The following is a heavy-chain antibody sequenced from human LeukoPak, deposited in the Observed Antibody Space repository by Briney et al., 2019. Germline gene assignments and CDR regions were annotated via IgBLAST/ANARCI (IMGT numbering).Heavy chain of an antibody. V-gene: IGHV3-30*18. CDR1: GFTFSSYG. CDR3: AKETFFSESYYAY. J-gene: IGHJ4*02. Sequence: GGSLRLSCAASGFTFSSYGMHWVRQAPGKGLEWVAVISYDGSNKYYADSVKGRFTISRDNSKNTLYLQMNSLRAEDTAVYYCAKETFFSESYYAYWGQGTLVTVSS. CDR2: ISYDGSNK. D-gene: IGHD1-26*01.